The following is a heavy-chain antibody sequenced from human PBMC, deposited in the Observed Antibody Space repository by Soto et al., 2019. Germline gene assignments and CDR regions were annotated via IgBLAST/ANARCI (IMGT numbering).Heavy chain of an antibody. CDR3: AKETQSNLGTGGVDS. CDR1: GVTLDDNT. J-gene: IGHJ4*02. V-gene: IGHV3-9*01. CDR2: ISWNSGTI. Sequence: PGGSLRLSCVVSGVTLDDNTMHWVRQAPGKGLEWVSGISWNSGTIAYADSVKGRFTIARDNAKNSLYLQLNSLRPENTALYYCAKETQSNLGTGGVDSWGLGTLVTVSS. D-gene: IGHD2-8*02.